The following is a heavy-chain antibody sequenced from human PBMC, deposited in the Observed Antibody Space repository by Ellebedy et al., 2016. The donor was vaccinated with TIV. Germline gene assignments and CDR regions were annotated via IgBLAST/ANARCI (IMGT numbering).Heavy chain of an antibody. D-gene: IGHD6-6*01. CDR1: GFTFSSYS. CDR2: ISSSSSTI. CDR3: ASQVIAARPWYFDY. V-gene: IGHV3-48*01. Sequence: GESLKISCAASGFTFSSYSMNWVRQAPGKGLEWVSYISSSSSTIYYADSVKGRFTISRDNAKNSLYLQMNSLRAEDTAVYYCASQVIAARPWYFDYWGQGTLVTVSS. J-gene: IGHJ4*02.